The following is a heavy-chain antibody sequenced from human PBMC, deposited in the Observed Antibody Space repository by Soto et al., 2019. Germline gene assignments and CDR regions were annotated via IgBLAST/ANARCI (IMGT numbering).Heavy chain of an antibody. Sequence: EVQLLESGGGLVQPGGFLRLSCAASGFTFSSYAMSWVRQAPGKGLEWVSAISGSGGSTYYADSVKGRFTISRDNSKNTLYLQMNSLRAEDTAVYYCAKDVQVDTAMTHWGQGTLVTVSS. V-gene: IGHV3-23*01. CDR2: ISGSGGST. CDR3: AKDVQVDTAMTH. D-gene: IGHD5-18*01. CDR1: GFTFSSYA. J-gene: IGHJ4*02.